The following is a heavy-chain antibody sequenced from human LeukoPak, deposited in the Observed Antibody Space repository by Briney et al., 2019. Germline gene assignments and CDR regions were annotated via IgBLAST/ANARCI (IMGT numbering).Heavy chain of an antibody. D-gene: IGHD6-19*01. V-gene: IGHV3-64*01. Sequence: PGGSLRLSCAASGFIFSSYAMHWVRQAPGKGLEYVTAISSNGGSTYYANSVKGRFTISRDNSKNTLYLQMGSLRAEDMAVYYCARVGRAVAGLLDYWGQGTLVTVSS. CDR1: GFIFSSYA. CDR2: ISSNGGST. CDR3: ARVGRAVAGLLDY. J-gene: IGHJ4*02.